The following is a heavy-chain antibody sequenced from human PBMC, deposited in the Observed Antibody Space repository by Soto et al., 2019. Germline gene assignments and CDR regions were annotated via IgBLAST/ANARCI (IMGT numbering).Heavy chain of an antibody. CDR3: ARVPFKQVAGTRWFDP. CDR1: GFSFSSYS. J-gene: IGHJ5*02. Sequence: EVQLVESGGGLVQPGGSLRLSCAASGFSFSSYSMNWVRQAPGKGLEWVSYISSSSSIIYYGDSVKGRFTISRDNAKNSLYLQMNSLRVEDTAVYYCARVPFKQVAGTRWFDPWGQGTLVTVSS. D-gene: IGHD6-19*01. V-gene: IGHV3-48*01. CDR2: ISSSSSII.